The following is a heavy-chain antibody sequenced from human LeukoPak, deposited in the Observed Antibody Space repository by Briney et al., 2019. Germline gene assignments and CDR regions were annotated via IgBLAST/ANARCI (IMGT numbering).Heavy chain of an antibody. V-gene: IGHV4-30-2*01. CDR1: GGSISSGGYY. J-gene: IGHJ4*02. Sequence: TSETLSLTCTVSGGSISSGGYYWSWIRQPPGKGLEWIGYIYHSGSTYYNPSLKSRVTISVDRSKNQFSLKLSSVTAADTAVYYCAREGYCSSTSCYGPSFDYWGQRTLVTVSS. D-gene: IGHD2-2*01. CDR2: IYHSGST. CDR3: AREGYCSSTSCYGPSFDY.